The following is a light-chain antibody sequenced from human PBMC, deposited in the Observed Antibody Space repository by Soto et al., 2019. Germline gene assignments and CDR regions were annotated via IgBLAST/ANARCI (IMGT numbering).Light chain of an antibody. CDR2: GAF. J-gene: IGKJ1*01. V-gene: IGKV3-15*01. CDR1: QNVLSD. Sequence: EILLTQYPATLSLSPGETATLSCRASQNVLSDLAWYQQKPGQAPSLLIYGAFTRATGIPARFSGTGSGTEFTLTISSLQSEDFALYYCQQYNDWPLTFAQGTKV. CDR3: QQYNDWPLT.